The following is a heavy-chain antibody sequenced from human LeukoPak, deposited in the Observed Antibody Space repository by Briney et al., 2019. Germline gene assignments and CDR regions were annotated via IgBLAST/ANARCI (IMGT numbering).Heavy chain of an antibody. D-gene: IGHD4-23*01. V-gene: IGHV3-30-3*01. Sequence: PGGSLRLSCAASGFTFSSYAMYWVRQAPGKGLEWVAVISYDGSNKYYADSVKGRFTISRDNSKNTLYLQMNSLRAEDTAVYYCASPRGGNEGFFDYWGQGTLVTVSS. CDR1: GFTFSSYA. CDR2: ISYDGSNK. J-gene: IGHJ4*02. CDR3: ASPRGGNEGFFDY.